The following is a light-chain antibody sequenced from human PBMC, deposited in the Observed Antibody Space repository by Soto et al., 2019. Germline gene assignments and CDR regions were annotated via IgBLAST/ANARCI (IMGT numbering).Light chain of an antibody. Sequence: DIVMTQSPLSLPVTPGEPASISCRSSQSLLHSNGYNYLDWYLQKPGQSPQLLIYLGSNRASGVPDRFSGSGSGTDFTLKISRVAAEDVGVYYCMQALQTPRTFGPGTKGDIK. CDR2: LGS. CDR3: MQALQTPRT. V-gene: IGKV2-28*01. J-gene: IGKJ3*01. CDR1: QSLLHSNGYNY.